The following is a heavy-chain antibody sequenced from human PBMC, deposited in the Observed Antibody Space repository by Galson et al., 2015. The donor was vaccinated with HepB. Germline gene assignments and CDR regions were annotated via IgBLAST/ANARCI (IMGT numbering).Heavy chain of an antibody. V-gene: IGHV4-59*01. Sequence: SETLSLTCTVSGGSISSYYWSWIRQPPGKGLEWIGYIYYSGSTNYNPSLKSRVTISVDTSKNQFSLKLSSVTAADTAVYYCARDLGDYDSSGYYYYYYGMDVWGQGTTVTVSS. CDR1: GGSISSYY. J-gene: IGHJ6*02. CDR2: IYYSGST. D-gene: IGHD3-22*01. CDR3: ARDLGDYDSSGYYYYYYGMDV.